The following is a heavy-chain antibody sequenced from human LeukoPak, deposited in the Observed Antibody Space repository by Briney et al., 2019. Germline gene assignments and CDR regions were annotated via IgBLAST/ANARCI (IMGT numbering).Heavy chain of an antibody. CDR2: ISSSGGDT. V-gene: IGHV3-23*01. J-gene: IGHJ5*02. D-gene: IGHD4-17*01. CDR1: GFTFSIYA. Sequence: PGGSLRLSCVASGFTFSIYAMSWVRQAPGKGLEWVSVISSSGGDTYYADSVKGRFTISRDNSKNTLYLQMNSLRAEDTAVYYCARGMTTVTTWFDPWGQGTLVTVSS. CDR3: ARGMTTVTTWFDP.